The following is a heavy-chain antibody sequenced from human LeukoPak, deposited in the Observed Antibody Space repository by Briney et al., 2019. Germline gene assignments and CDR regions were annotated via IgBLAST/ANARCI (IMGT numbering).Heavy chain of an antibody. CDR1: GFTFSSYS. Sequence: GGCLRLSCAASGFTFSSYSMNWVRQVPGRGLEWVSSISPQGDSTWNADSVKGRFTISRDDAKNSLYLQMNSLSAEDTGVYYCARDFTGESGYAGYWGQGTLLTVSS. V-gene: IGHV3-21*01. J-gene: IGHJ4*02. D-gene: IGHD5-12*01. CDR2: ISPQGDST. CDR3: ARDFTGESGYAGY.